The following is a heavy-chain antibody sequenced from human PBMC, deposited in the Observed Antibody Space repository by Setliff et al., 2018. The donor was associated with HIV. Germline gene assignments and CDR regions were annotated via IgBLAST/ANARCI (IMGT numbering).Heavy chain of an antibody. V-gene: IGHV3-53*01. Sequence: PGGSLRLSCAASRFTFSNTWMSWVRQAPGKGLQWVSVIYRQGTTYYADSVKGRFTISRDNSKNTLYLQMNSLRAEDTAVYYCAKGSRLFDYWGQGTLVTVSS. CDR2: IYRQGTT. CDR3: AKGSRLFDY. CDR1: RFTFSNTW. J-gene: IGHJ4*02.